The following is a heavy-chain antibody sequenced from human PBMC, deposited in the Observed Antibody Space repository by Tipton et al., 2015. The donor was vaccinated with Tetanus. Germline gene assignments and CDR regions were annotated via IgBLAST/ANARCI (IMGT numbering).Heavy chain of an antibody. J-gene: IGHJ4*02. CDR1: GGSISSDGAY. CDR2: ISNSGST. CDR3: ARGWGSSWYYFDY. D-gene: IGHD6-13*01. V-gene: IGHV4-31*03. Sequence: TLSLTCTVSGGSISSDGAYWSWIRQHPGEGLEWIGYISNSGSTYYNPSLKSRVTISVDTSQKQISLKVNSVTAADTAVYYCARGWGSSWYYFDYWGQGILVTVSS.